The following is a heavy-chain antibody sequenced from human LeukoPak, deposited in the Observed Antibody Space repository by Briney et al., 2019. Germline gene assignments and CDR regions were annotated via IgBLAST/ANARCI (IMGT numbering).Heavy chain of an antibody. J-gene: IGHJ3*02. V-gene: IGHV3-23*01. Sequence: GGSLRLSCAASGFTFSSYAMSRVRQAPGKGLEWVSAISGGAGSTNYADSVKGRFTISRDNSKNTLYLQMNSLRAEDTAVYYCAKDSGDDAFDIWGQGTMVTVSS. CDR3: AKDSGDDAFDI. CDR2: ISGGAGST. CDR1: GFTFSSYA.